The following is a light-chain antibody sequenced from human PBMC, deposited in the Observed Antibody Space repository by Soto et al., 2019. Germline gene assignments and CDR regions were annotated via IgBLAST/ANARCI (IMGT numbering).Light chain of an antibody. Sequence: QSALTQPASVSGSPGQSITISCTGTNSDVGAYSYVSWYQQYPGKAPKLLIYDVGARPSGISDRFSGSKSGNTASLTISGLQSEDAADYYCSSYTAFTTYVFGSGTKLTVL. CDR3: SSYTAFTTYV. CDR1: NSDVGAYSY. CDR2: DVG. V-gene: IGLV2-14*03. J-gene: IGLJ1*01.